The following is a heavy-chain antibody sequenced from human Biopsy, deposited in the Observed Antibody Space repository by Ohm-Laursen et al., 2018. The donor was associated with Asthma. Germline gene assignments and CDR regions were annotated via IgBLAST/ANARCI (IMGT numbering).Heavy chain of an antibody. CDR2: THQSGYT. CDR3: ARGSSSRLSQWELLVSGGKRAHSYYGMDV. CDR1: GGSFSSNY. V-gene: IGHV4-34*01. J-gene: IGHJ6*02. Sequence: PSDTLSLTCAVYGGSFSSNYWSWIRQTPGKGLEWLGDTHQSGYTNYNPSLGSRVTLSVDTSKNQFSLRLTSVTAADTAVYYCARGSSSRLSQWELLVSGGKRAHSYYGMDVWGQGTTVTVSS. D-gene: IGHD1-26*01.